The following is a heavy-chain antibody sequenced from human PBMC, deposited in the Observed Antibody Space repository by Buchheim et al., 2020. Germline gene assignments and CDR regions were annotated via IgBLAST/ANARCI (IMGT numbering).Heavy chain of an antibody. J-gene: IGHJ4*02. D-gene: IGHD6-13*01. CDR1: GFTFSDYY. CDR2: ISGSGSTI. V-gene: IGHV3-11*01. Sequence: QVQLVESGGGLVKPGGSLRLSCAASGFTFSDYYMSWIRQAPGKGLEWVSYISGSGSTIYYADSVKGRFTISRDNAKNSLYLQINSLRDEDTAVYYSARSIAGYSSRWYSVLDYFDYWGQRAL. CDR3: ARSIAGYSSRWYSVLDYFDY.